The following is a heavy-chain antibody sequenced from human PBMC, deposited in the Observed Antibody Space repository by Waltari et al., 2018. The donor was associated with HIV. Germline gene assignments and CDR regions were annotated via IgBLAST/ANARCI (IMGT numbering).Heavy chain of an antibody. CDR3: ASRSGGSRRPFDY. V-gene: IGHV4-31*03. Sequence: QVYLQESGPGLVKPSPTLSLTCTVSGASISSGGYYWNWIRQHPGKGLEWIGYISHSGSIYYNPSLKSRVTISIDTSKNQFSLKLTSVTAADTAVFYCASRSGGSRRPFDYWGQGTLVTVSS. D-gene: IGHD2-15*01. J-gene: IGHJ4*02. CDR1: GASISSGGYY. CDR2: ISHSGSI.